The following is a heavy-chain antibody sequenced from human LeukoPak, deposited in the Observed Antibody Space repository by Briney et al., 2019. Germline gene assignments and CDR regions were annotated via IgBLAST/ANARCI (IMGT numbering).Heavy chain of an antibody. J-gene: IGHJ4*02. CDR3: VKEGVEYSYSYGDY. CDR1: GFSFNNYS. V-gene: IGHV3-30*18. Sequence: GGSLRLSCAASGFSFNNYSMYWVRQAPGKGLEWVALISYDVGDKLYTESMKGRITIARYNADNTLYLQMNNLRPDDTAFYFCVKEGVEYSYSYGDYWGQGTLVTVSS. D-gene: IGHD3-16*01. CDR2: ISYDVGDK.